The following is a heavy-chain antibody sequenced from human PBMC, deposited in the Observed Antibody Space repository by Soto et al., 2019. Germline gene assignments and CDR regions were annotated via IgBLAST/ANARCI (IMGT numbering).Heavy chain of an antibody. CDR1: GGSISSYY. CDR3: ARLQAGTYYDFWSGYSGVYYYYYMDV. CDR2: IYYSGST. Sequence: LSLTCTVSGGSISSYYWSWIRQPPGKGLEWIGYIYYSGSTNYNPSLKSRVTISVDTSKNQFSLKLSSVTAADTAVYYCARLQAGTYYDFWSGYSGVYYYYYMDVWGKGTTVTVSS. V-gene: IGHV4-59*08. J-gene: IGHJ6*03. D-gene: IGHD3-3*01.